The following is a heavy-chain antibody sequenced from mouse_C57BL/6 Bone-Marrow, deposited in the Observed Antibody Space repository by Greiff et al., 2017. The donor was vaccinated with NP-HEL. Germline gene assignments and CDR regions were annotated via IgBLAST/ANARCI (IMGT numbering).Heavy chain of an antibody. Sequence: EVQLVESEGGLVQPGSSMKLSCTASGFTFSDYYMAWVRQVPEKGLEWVANINYDGSSTYYLDSLKSRFIISRDNAKNILYLQMSSLKSEDTATYYCARAYRGYAMDYWGQGTSVTVSS. V-gene: IGHV5-16*01. J-gene: IGHJ4*01. CDR3: ARAYRGYAMDY. D-gene: IGHD2-14*01. CDR2: INYDGSST. CDR1: GFTFSDYY.